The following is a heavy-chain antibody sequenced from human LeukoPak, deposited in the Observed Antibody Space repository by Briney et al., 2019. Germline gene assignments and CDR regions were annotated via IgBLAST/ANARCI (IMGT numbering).Heavy chain of an antibody. CDR1: GFTFSSYE. CDR2: ISSSGSSI. J-gene: IGHJ4*02. V-gene: IGHV3-48*03. Sequence: GALRLSCAASGFTFSSYEMNWVRQAPGKGLEWVSYISSSGSSIYYADSVKGRFTISRDNAKNSLYLQMNSLRAEDTAVYYCARDPDDGSGYPHPYFDYWGQGALVTVSS. D-gene: IGHD3-22*01. CDR3: ARDPDDGSGYPHPYFDY.